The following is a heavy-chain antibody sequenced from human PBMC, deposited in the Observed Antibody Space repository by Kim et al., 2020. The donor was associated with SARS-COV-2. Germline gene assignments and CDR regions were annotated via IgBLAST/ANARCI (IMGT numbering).Heavy chain of an antibody. J-gene: IGHJ6*02. D-gene: IGHD3-3*01. CDR1: GYTFTSYA. CDR3: ARGKTYYDFWSGYPTKYYYYYGMDV. Sequence: ASVKVSCKASGYTFTSYAMHWVRQAPGQRLEWMGWINAGNGNTKYSQKFQGRVTITRDTSASTAYMELSSLRSEDTAVYYCARGKTYYDFWSGYPTKYYYYYGMDVWGQGTTVTVSS. V-gene: IGHV1-3*01. CDR2: INAGNGNT.